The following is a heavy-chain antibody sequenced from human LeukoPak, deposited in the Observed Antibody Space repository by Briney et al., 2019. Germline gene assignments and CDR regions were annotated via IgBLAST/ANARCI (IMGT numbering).Heavy chain of an antibody. CDR1: GFTFSSYA. CDR2: ISGSGGST. J-gene: IGHJ4*02. D-gene: IGHD2-2*01. CDR3: ANTGNIVVVPAARFDY. V-gene: IGHV3-23*01. Sequence: GGSLGLSCAASGFTFSSYAMSWVRQAPGKGLEWVSAISGSGGSTYYADSVKGRFTISRDNSKNTLYLQMNSLRAEDTAVYYCANTGNIVVVPAARFDYWAQGTLVTVSS.